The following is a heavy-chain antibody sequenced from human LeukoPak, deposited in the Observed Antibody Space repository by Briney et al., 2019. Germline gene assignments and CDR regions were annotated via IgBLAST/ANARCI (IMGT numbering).Heavy chain of an antibody. CDR1: GYSFTNYW. V-gene: IGHV5-51*01. Sequence: GESLKISCKGSGYSFTNYWIDWVRQMPGKGLEWMGIIYPGDSDSRYSPSFQGQVTISADKSITTAYLQLRSLKASDTAMYYCARALSGSYYDGFDFWGQGTMVTVSS. J-gene: IGHJ3*01. CDR2: IYPGDSDS. CDR3: ARALSGSYYDGFDF. D-gene: IGHD1-26*01.